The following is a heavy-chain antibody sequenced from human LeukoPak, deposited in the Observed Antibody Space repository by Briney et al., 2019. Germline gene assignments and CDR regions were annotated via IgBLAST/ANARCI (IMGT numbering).Heavy chain of an antibody. D-gene: IGHD4-17*01. CDR2: ISYDGSNK. CDR1: GFTFSSYA. Sequence: PGGSLTLSCAASGFTFSSYAMHWVRQAPGKGLEGVAFISYDGSNKYYADSVKGRFTISRDNSKNTLYLQMNSLRAEDTAVYYCARDQKWDGDYGEEFDYWGQGTLVTVSS. CDR3: ARDQKWDGDYGEEFDY. J-gene: IGHJ4*02. V-gene: IGHV3-30-3*01.